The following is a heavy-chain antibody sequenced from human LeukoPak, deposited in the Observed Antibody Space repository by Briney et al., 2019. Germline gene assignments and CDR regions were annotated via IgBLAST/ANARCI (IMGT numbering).Heavy chain of an antibody. CDR1: GFTFSNYE. Sequence: GGSLRLPCVVSGFTFSNYEMNWVRQAPGKGLEWVSYISSSGSTTYYADSVKGRFTISRDDSKNTLYLQMNSLKTEDTAVYYCTTIYFYYYDSSGYYSYFDYWGQGTLVTVSS. CDR2: ISSSGSTT. V-gene: IGHV3-48*03. J-gene: IGHJ4*02. CDR3: TTIYFYYYDSSGYYSYFDY. D-gene: IGHD3-22*01.